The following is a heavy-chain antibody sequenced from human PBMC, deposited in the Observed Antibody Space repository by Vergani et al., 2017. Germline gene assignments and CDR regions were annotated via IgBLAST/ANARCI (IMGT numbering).Heavy chain of an antibody. CDR1: GFTFSSYA. D-gene: IGHD1-26*01. CDR3: ANYVRRDGGSYPDPFDY. CDR2: ISGSGGST. V-gene: IGHV3-23*04. J-gene: IGHJ4*02. Sequence: EVQLVESGGGLVKPGGSLRLSCAASGFTFSSYAMSWVRQAPGKGLEWVSAISGSGGSTYYADSVKGRFTISRDNSKNTLYLQMNSLRAEDTAVYYCANYVRRDGGSYPDPFDYWGQGTLVTVSS.